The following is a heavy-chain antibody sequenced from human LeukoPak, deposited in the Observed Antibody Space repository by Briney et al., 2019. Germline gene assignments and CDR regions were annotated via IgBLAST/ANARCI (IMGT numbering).Heavy chain of an antibody. V-gene: IGHV4-34*01. J-gene: IGHJ4*02. D-gene: IGHD3-10*01. Sequence: TSETLSLTCAVYGGSFSGYYWNWIRQPPGKGLEWIGEINHSGRTNYNPSLKSRVTISVDTSKKQFFLKLSSVTAADTAVYYCARGVDYYGVWGQGTLVTVSS. CDR1: GGSFSGYY. CDR3: ARGVDYYGV. CDR2: INHSGRT.